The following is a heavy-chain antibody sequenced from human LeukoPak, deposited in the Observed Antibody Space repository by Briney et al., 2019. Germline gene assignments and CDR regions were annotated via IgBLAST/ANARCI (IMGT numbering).Heavy chain of an antibody. V-gene: IGHV1-69*05. CDR1: GGTFSSYA. CDR2: IIPIFGTA. CDR3: ARVGSTGYSYGCFDY. Sequence: ASVKVSCKASGGTFSSYAISWVRQAPGQGLEWMGRIIPIFGTANYAQKFQGRVTITTDESTSTAYMELSSLRSGDTAVYYCARVGSTGYSYGCFDYWGQGTLVTVSS. J-gene: IGHJ4*02. D-gene: IGHD5-18*01.